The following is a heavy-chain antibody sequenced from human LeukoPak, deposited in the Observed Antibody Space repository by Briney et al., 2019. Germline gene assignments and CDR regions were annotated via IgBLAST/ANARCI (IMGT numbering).Heavy chain of an antibody. CDR1: GFTFSNYG. CDR3: AKDRIVGATQNYYYYMDV. V-gene: IGHV3-30*02. J-gene: IGHJ6*03. D-gene: IGHD1-26*01. CDR2: IRYDGSTK. Sequence: GGSLRLSCAASGFTFSNYGMHWVRQAPGKGLEWVAFIRYDGSTKYYADSVKGRFTISRDNSKNTLYLQMNSLRAEDTAVYYCAKDRIVGATQNYYYYMDVWGKGTTVTVSS.